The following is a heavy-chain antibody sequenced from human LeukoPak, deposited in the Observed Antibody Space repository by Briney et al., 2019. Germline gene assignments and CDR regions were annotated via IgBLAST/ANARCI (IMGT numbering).Heavy chain of an antibody. CDR1: GGSIDTSNYY. CDR3: ARPHPAVAGTNAFDI. CDR2: IYLSGST. Sequence: SETLSLTCTVYGGSIDTSNYYWGWIRQTPGKGPEWVGSIYLSGSTYYNPSLRSRVNMSIDASKNQLSLNLTSLTAADTAIYYCARPHPAVAGTNAFDIWGPGTMVSVS. D-gene: IGHD6-19*01. V-gene: IGHV4-39*01. J-gene: IGHJ3*02.